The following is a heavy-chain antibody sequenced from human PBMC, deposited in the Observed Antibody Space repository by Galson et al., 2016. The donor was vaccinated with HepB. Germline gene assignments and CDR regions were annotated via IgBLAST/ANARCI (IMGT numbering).Heavy chain of an antibody. J-gene: IGHJ5*02. V-gene: IGHV2-5*02. CDR3: ARGSGWLLDR. CDR2: IYWDGNE. D-gene: IGHD6-19*01. CDR1: GFSLSTSAVG. Sequence: PALVKPTQTLTLTCTFSGFSLSTSAVGVGWIRQAPGKAPEWIAFIYWDGNEHYSPSLESRLTITKDTSKNQVVLTMTNMDPVDTGTYYCARGSGWLLDRWGQGTLVTVSS.